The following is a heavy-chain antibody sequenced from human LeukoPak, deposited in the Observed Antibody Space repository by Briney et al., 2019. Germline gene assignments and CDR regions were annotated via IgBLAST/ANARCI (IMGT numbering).Heavy chain of an antibody. V-gene: IGHV3-53*01. D-gene: IGHD3-16*01. CDR3: ARLALYYDYVWGSYTNYYFDY. CDR2: IYSGGST. Sequence: QSGGSLRLSCAASGFTVRSNYMSWVRQAPGKGLEWVSVIYSGGSTYYADSVKGRFTISRDNSKNTLYLQMNSLRAEDTAVYYCARLALYYDYVWGSYTNYYFDYWGQGTRVTVSS. J-gene: IGHJ4*02. CDR1: GFTVRSNY.